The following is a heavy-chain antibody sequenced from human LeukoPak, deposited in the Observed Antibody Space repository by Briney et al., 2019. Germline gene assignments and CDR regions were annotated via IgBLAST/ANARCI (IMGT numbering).Heavy chain of an antibody. CDR1: GFTFSSYA. V-gene: IGHV3-23*01. CDR2: ISGSGGST. Sequence: GGSLRLSCAASGFTFSSYAMSWVRQAPGKGLEWVSAISGSGGSTYYADSVKGRFTISRDNSKNTLYLQMNSLRAEDTAVYYCARDHNYYDSSGYLSYWGQGTLVTVSS. CDR3: ARDHNYYDSSGYLSY. D-gene: IGHD3-22*01. J-gene: IGHJ4*02.